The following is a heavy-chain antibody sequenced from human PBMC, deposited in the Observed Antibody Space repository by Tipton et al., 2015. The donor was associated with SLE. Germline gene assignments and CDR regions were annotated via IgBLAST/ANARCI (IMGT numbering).Heavy chain of an antibody. J-gene: IGHJ4*02. CDR2: FYPNSGGT. V-gene: IGHV1-2*02. CDR1: GFTFRSHY. CDR3: ARDPVRFFDLILRDY. D-gene: IGHD3-9*01. Sequence: QLVQSGAEVKRPGASVKVSCKASGFTFRSHYMHWVRQAPGQGLEWMGWFYPNSGGTNYAQKFQGRVTMTWDTSISTASMELRSLRSDDTAIYYCARDPVRFFDLILRDYWGQGTLVTVSS.